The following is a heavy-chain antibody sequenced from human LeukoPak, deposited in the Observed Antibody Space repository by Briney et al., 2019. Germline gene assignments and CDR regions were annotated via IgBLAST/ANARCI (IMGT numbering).Heavy chain of an antibody. D-gene: IGHD3-9*01. CDR3: AALYYDILTGYYESDY. CDR2: INHSGST. Sequence: SETLSLTCAVYGGSFSGYYWSWIRQPPGKGLEWIGEINHSGSTNYNPSLKSRVAISVDTSRNQFSLKLSSVTAADTAVYYCAALYYDILTGYYESDYWGQGTLVTVSS. J-gene: IGHJ4*02. V-gene: IGHV4-34*01. CDR1: GGSFSGYY.